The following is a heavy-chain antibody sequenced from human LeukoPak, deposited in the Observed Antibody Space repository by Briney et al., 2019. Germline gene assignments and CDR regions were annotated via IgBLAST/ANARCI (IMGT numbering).Heavy chain of an antibody. CDR1: GFTFSDYY. V-gene: IGHV3-11*03. D-gene: IGHD3-10*01. Sequence: GGSLRLSCAASGFTFSDYYMSWIRQAPGKGLEWVSYISSSSSYTNYPDSVKGRFTISRDNAKNSLYLQMNSLRAEDTAVYYCARRQTGAGESQYNWFDPWGQGTLVTVSS. CDR3: ARRQTGAGESQYNWFDP. J-gene: IGHJ5*02. CDR2: ISSSSSYT.